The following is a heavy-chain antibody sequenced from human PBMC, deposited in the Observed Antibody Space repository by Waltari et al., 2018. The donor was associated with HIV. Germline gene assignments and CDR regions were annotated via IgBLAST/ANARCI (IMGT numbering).Heavy chain of an antibody. CDR2: MNPNSGNT. J-gene: IGHJ6*02. Sequence: QVQLVQSGAEVKKPGASVKVSCKASGYAFATYDVNWVRQATGQGPVWMGWMNPNSGNTVDAQECQGIVTMTRDTSICTVYMELSSLTSEDTAVYYCARGGSASMDVWGQGTTVTVSS. V-gene: IGHV1-8*01. CDR3: ARGGSASMDV. CDR1: GYAFATYD.